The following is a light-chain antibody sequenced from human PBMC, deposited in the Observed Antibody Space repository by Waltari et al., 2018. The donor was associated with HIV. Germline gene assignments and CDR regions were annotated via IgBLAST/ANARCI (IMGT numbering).Light chain of an antibody. CDR3: QQADRFPFT. V-gene: IGKV1-12*02. CDR1: QDISNW. CDR2: SAA. J-gene: IGKJ3*01. Sequence: DIQMTQSPSSVSASVGDRVTIPCRASQDISNWVAWYQQGPGKAPKLLIYSAATLQTGVPSRFSGTGSGTDFTLTIHSLQPEDFTIYDCQQADRFPFTFGPGTKVDIE.